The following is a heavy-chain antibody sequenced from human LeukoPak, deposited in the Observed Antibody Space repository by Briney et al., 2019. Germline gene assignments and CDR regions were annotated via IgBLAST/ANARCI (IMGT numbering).Heavy chain of an antibody. D-gene: IGHD2-15*01. CDR1: GFSFRNYG. Sequence: GRSLRLSCAASGFSFRNYGIHWVRQAPGKGLEWVAVIWYDGSNKYYADSVKGRFTISRDNSENTVYLQMNSLRAEDTAVYYCAKGLRILGYYYYGLDVWGQGTTVTVSS. J-gene: IGHJ6*02. CDR3: AKGLRILGYYYYGLDV. CDR2: IWYDGSNK. V-gene: IGHV3-33*03.